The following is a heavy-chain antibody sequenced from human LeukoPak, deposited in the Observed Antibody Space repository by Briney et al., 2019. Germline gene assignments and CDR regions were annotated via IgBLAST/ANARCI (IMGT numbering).Heavy chain of an antibody. J-gene: IGHJ4*02. CDR2: IYSGGST. Sequence: GGSLRLSCAASGFTFSSNYMSWVRQAPGKGLEWVSVIYSGGSTYYADSVKGRFTISRDNSKNTLYLQMNSLRAEDTAVYYCARDAPDYGYFDYWGQGTLVTVSS. CDR1: GFTFSSNY. D-gene: IGHD4-17*01. V-gene: IGHV3-53*01. CDR3: ARDAPDYGYFDY.